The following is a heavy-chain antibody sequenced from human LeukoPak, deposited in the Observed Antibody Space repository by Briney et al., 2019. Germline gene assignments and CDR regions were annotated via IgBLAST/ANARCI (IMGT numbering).Heavy chain of an antibody. D-gene: IGHD3-9*01. CDR2: IYYSGST. J-gene: IGHJ4*02. Sequence: SETLSLTCTVSGGSISSSSYYWGWIRQPPGKGLEWIGSIYYSGSTYYNPSLKSRVTISVDTSKNQFSLKLSSVTAADTAIYYCARASRITWFFLWGQGTLVTVSS. V-gene: IGHV4-39*01. CDR3: ARASRITWFFL. CDR1: GGSISSSSYY.